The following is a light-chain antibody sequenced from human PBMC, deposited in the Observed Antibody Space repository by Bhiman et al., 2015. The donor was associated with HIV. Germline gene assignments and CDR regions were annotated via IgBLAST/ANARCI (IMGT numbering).Light chain of an antibody. J-gene: IGLJ2*01. CDR2: GNS. CDR3: SSYGGTTNWGA. V-gene: IGLV1-40*01. CDR1: SSNIGATYD. Sequence: QSVLTQPPSVSGAPGQRVTISCTGSSSNIGATYDVHWYQQLPGTAPKLLIYGNSNRPSGVPDRFSGSKSGNTASLTVSGLQDEDEADYYCSSYGGTTNWGAFGGGTKLTVL.